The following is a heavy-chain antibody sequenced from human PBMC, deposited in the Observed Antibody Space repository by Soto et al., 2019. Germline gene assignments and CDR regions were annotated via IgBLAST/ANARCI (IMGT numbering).Heavy chain of an antibody. CDR2: IIPIFGTA. CDR1: GGTFSSYA. CDR3: ARDRIAVDGTHFDY. Sequence: SGKVSCKASGGTFSSYAISWVRQAPGQGLEWMGGIIPIFGTANYAQKFQGRVTITADESTSTAYMELSSLRSEDTAVYYCARDRIAVDGTHFDYWGQGTLVTVSS. V-gene: IGHV1-69*13. D-gene: IGHD6-19*01. J-gene: IGHJ4*02.